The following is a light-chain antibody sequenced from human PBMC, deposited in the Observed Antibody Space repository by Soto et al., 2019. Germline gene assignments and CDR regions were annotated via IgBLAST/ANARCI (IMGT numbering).Light chain of an antibody. CDR3: QQYNNWPRT. J-gene: IGKJ1*01. CDR1: QSVRSN. V-gene: IGKV3-15*01. Sequence: EIVMTQSPATLSVSPGERATLSCRASQSVRSNLVWYQQKPGQAPRLVIYDSSTRSTGFPARFSGSGSGTEFTRTTTCLQSEDFAVDYGQQYNNWPRTFGQGNKVEIK. CDR2: DSS.